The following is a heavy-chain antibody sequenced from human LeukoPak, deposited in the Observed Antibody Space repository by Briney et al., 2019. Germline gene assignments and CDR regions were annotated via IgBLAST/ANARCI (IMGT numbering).Heavy chain of an antibody. D-gene: IGHD3-22*01. CDR1: GFTFSRYS. CDR2: INHDGSST. V-gene: IGHV3-74*01. J-gene: IGHJ4*02. CDR3: VRDWGYDSSGYWQKYFDT. Sequence: GGSLRLSCAASGFTFSRYSMNWVRQAPGKGLEWVSRINHDGSSTNYADSVKGRFTISRDNAKNTVYLQMNSLRAEDTAVYYCVRDWGYDSSGYWQKYFDTWGQGTLVTVSS.